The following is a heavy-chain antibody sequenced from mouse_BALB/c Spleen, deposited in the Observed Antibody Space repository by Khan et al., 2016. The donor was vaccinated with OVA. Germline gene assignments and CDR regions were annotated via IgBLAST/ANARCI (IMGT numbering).Heavy chain of an antibody. Sequence: QIQLVQSGPELKKPGETVKISCKASGYTFTNYGMNWVKQAPGKGLKWMDWINTYTGEPTYTDDFKGRFAFSLETSANTAYLQINNLKNEDTATYFCARSASDWFFDVWGAGTTVTVSS. D-gene: IGHD6-1*01. CDR1: GYTFTNYG. CDR2: INTYTGEP. V-gene: IGHV9-3-1*01. J-gene: IGHJ1*01. CDR3: ARSASDWFFDV.